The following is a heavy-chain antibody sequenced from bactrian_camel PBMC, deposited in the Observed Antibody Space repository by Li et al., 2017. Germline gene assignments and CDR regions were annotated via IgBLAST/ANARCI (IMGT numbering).Heavy chain of an antibody. CDR3: AAVGTVFCWIGMPRKFDY. CDR2: IDSNHSPS. V-gene: IGHV3S6*01. Sequence: QLVESGGGSVQAGGSLRLSCAASGYTYSTYCMGWFRQVPGKEREGVTSIDSNHSPSYIPSVKGRFTISRDDEKNTLYLQMDNLKPEDTGMYYCAAVGTVFCWIGMPRKFDYFGQGTQVTVS. CDR1: GYTYSTYC. J-gene: IGHJ4*01. D-gene: IGHD1*01.